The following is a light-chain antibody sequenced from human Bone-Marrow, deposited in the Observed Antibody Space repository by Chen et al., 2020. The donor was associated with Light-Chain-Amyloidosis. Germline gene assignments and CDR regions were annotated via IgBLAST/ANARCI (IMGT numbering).Light chain of an antibody. Sequence: QSALTQPASVPGSPGQSITISCTGTSSDVGGYDIVSWYRQHPGKAPKLLIFEVTKRPSGVSNRFSGSKSGNTASLTISGLRTEDAADYYCCAYRGGSFPYVFGPGTKVTVV. CDR2: EVT. CDR1: SSDVGGYDI. J-gene: IGLJ1*01. CDR3: CAYRGGSFPYV. V-gene: IGLV2-23*02.